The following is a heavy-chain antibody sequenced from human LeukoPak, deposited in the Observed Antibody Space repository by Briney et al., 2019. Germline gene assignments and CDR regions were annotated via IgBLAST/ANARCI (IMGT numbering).Heavy chain of an antibody. CDR3: ARHPRKNVISALAPDAFDL. J-gene: IGHJ3*01. Sequence: GESLKISCEASGYTFTNFWIGWVRQMPGKGLEWMGLIYPGDSHTTYSPSFQGQVTISADTSINTAYLHWSSLKASDAAMYYCARHPRKNVISALAPDAFDLWGQGTMVAV. CDR1: GYTFTNFW. D-gene: IGHD6-25*01. CDR2: IYPGDSHT. V-gene: IGHV5-51*01.